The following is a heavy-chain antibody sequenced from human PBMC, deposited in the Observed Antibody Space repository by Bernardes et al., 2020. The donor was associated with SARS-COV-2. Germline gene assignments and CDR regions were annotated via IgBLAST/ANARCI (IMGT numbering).Heavy chain of an antibody. D-gene: IGHD3-22*01. Sequence: GKVPACVSGIIGNAEPKFYADSVKGRFPVFRDNSNNILSLQMDTLRAEDTARYFCAKDSRPDSAWNFDYWGRGTQVTVSS. J-gene: IGHJ4*02. V-gene: IGHV3-23*01. CDR3: AKDSRPDSAWNFDY. CDR2: IIGNAEPK.